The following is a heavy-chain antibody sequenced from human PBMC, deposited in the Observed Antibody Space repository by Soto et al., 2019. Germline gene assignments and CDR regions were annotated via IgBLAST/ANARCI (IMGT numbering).Heavy chain of an antibody. J-gene: IGHJ5*02. D-gene: IGHD1-26*01. CDR3: AKAGGATTDWFDP. CDR2: ISYDGSNK. Sequence: QVQLVESGGGVVQPGRSLRLSCAASGFTFSSYGMHWVRQAPGKGLEWVAVISYDGSNKYYADSVKGRFTISRDNSKNTLYLQMNSLRAEDTAVYYCAKAGGATTDWFDPWGQGTLVTVSS. CDR1: GFTFSSYG. V-gene: IGHV3-30*18.